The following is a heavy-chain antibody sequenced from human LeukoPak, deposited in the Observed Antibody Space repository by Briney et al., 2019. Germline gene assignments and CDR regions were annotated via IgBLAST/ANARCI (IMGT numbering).Heavy chain of an antibody. CDR3: ARDYYDFWSGSILFDY. Sequence: ASVKVSCKASGYTFTGYYMHWVRQAPGQGLEWMGWINPNSGGTNYAQKFQGRVTMTRDTSISTAYMELSRLRSDDTAVYYCARDYYDFWSGSILFDYWGQGTLVTVSS. V-gene: IGHV1-2*02. CDR1: GYTFTGYY. CDR2: INPNSGGT. J-gene: IGHJ4*02. D-gene: IGHD3-3*01.